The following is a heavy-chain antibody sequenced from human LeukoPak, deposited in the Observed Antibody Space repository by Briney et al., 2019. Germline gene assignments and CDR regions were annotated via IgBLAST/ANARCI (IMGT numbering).Heavy chain of an antibody. CDR2: IYYSGST. CDR1: GGSISSYY. J-gene: IGHJ5*02. CDR3: ARHLMKAFGVVIPRPNWFDP. V-gene: IGHV4-39*01. Sequence: SETLSLTCTVSGGSISSYYWGWIRQPPGKRLEWIGSIYYSGSTYYNPSLKSRVTISVDTSKNQFSLKLSSVTAADTAVYYCARHLMKAFGVVIPRPNWFDPWGQGTLVTVSS. D-gene: IGHD3-3*01.